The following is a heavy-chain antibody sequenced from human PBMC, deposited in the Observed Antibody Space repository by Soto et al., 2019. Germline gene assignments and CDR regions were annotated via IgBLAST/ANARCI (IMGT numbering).Heavy chain of an antibody. CDR3: ARGHEIGGNSDAFDI. Sequence: QVQLVQSGAEVKKPGSSVKVSCKASGGTFRTESINWVRQAPGRGLEWMGGIIPVFGTSDYAQKFQGRVKITADESTNTADMELSSLRSDDTAVYYCARGHEIGGNSDAFDIWGQGTMVTVSS. J-gene: IGHJ3*02. CDR1: GGTFRTES. D-gene: IGHD2-21*01. CDR2: IIPVFGTS. V-gene: IGHV1-69*12.